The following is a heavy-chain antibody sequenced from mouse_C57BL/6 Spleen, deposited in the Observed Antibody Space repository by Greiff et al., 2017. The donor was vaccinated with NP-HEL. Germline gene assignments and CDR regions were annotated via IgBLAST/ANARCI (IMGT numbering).Heavy chain of an antibody. Sequence: QVQLQQPGAELVRPGSSVKLSCKASGYTFTSYWMDWVKQRPGQGLEWIGNIYPSDSETHYNQKFKDKATLTVDKSSSTAYMQLSSLTSEDSAVYYCARSNYVYAMDYWGQGTSVTVSS. D-gene: IGHD2-5*01. V-gene: IGHV1-61*01. CDR2: IYPSDSET. CDR1: GYTFTSYW. J-gene: IGHJ4*01. CDR3: ARSNYVYAMDY.